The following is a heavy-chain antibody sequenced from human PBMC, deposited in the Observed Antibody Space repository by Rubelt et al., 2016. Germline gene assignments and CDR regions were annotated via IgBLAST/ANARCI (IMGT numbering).Heavy chain of an antibody. CDR2: IIPILGIA. D-gene: IGHD3-10*01. CDR1: GYTFTSYG. V-gene: IGHV1-69*04. CDR3: ARGVEDYKGTGTNWFDP. Sequence: QVQLVQSGAEVKKPGASVKVSCKASGYTFTSYGISWVRQAPGQGLEWMGRIIPILGIANYAQKFQCRVSITADKYTRTAYMGLSSLRSEDTAVYYCARGVEDYKGTGTNWFDPWGQGTLVTVSS. J-gene: IGHJ5*02.